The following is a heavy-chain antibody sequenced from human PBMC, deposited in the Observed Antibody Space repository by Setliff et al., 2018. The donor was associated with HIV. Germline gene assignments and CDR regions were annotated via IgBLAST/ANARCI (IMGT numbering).Heavy chain of an antibody. CDR3: ARQAWHSGRNGYFVDY. D-gene: IGHD2-15*01. CDR2: INESGRI. V-gene: IGHV4-34*01. Sequence: SETLSLTCAVYGGSFSGHYWNWVRQPPGKGLEWIGEINESGRINYNPSLKSRLIISVDTSKKQFSLNLISMTAADTAVYYCARQAWHSGRNGYFVDYWGQGTLVTVSS. J-gene: IGHJ4*02. CDR1: GGSFSGHY.